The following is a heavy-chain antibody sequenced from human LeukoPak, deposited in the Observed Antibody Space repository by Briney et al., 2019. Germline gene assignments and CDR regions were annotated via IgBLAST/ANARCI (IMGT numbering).Heavy chain of an antibody. D-gene: IGHD5-12*01. CDR3: AGSRATTRVYYFDY. CDR2: INPNSGGT. Sequence: ASVKVSCKASGYTFTGYYMHWVRQAPGQGLEWMGWINPNSGGTNYAQKFQGWVTMTRDTSISTAYMELSRLRSDDTAVYYCAGSRATTRVYYFDYWGQGTLVTVSS. J-gene: IGHJ4*02. CDR1: GYTFTGYY. V-gene: IGHV1-2*04.